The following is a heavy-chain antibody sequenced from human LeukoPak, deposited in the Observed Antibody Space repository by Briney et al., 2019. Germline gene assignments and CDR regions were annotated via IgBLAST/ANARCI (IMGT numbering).Heavy chain of an antibody. D-gene: IGHD6-6*01. Sequence: SETLSLTCIVSGYSISSGYYWGGIRQPPGKGLEWIGSIYHSGTTYYNPSLKSRVTISVDTSKNHFSLELSSVTAADTAVYYCARLERTGIAARPAAFDIWGQGIMVTVSS. CDR3: ARLERTGIAARPAAFDI. J-gene: IGHJ3*02. CDR1: GYSISSGYY. CDR2: IYHSGTT. V-gene: IGHV4-38-2*02.